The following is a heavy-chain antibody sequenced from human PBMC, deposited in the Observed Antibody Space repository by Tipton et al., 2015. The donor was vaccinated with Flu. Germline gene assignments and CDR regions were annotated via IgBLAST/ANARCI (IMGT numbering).Heavy chain of an antibody. CDR1: GYTFTNYG. V-gene: IGHV1-18*01. J-gene: IGHJ2*01. CDR3: ARDERRYSDASGPQGYFDV. D-gene: IGHD3-22*01. CDR2: ISAHNGNT. Sequence: QLVQSGAEAKKPGASVKVSCKASGYTFTNYGINWVRQAPGQGLEWMGWISAHNGNTNYAQKVQGRVTMTTDTSTSIAYMELRSLRSDDTAVYYCARDERRYSDASGPQGYFDVWGRGTLVTGSS.